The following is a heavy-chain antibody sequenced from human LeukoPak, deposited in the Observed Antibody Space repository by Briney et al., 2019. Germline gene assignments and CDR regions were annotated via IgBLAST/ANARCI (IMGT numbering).Heavy chain of an antibody. D-gene: IGHD4-17*01. Sequence: LGESLKISCKGSGYNFTTYWIDWVRQMPGKGLEWMGIIYPGDSDTRYSPSFQGQVTISVDKSISTAYLQWSSLKASDTAIYYCARQSLSVTTLDYWGQGTQVAVSS. CDR3: ARQSLSVTTLDY. J-gene: IGHJ4*02. CDR1: GYNFTTYW. CDR2: IYPGDSDT. V-gene: IGHV5-51*01.